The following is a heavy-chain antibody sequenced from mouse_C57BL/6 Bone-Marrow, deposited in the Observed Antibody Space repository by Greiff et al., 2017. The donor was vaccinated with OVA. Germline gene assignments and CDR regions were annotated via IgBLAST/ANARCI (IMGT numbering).Heavy chain of an antibody. D-gene: IGHD2-5*01. CDR3: TRGYSNYYAMDY. V-gene: IGHV1-15*01. CDR2: IDPETGGT. CDR1: GYTFTDYE. J-gene: IGHJ4*01. Sequence: VQLVESGAELVRPGASVTLSCKASGYTFTDYEMHWVKQTPVHGLEWIGAIDPETGGTAYNQKLKGKAILTADKSSSTAYMELRSLTSEDSAVYYGTRGYSNYYAMDYWGQGTSVTVSS.